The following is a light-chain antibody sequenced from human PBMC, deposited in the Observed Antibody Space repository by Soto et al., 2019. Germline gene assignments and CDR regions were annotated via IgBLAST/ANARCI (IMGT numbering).Light chain of an antibody. Sequence: QSVLTQPASVSGSPGQSITISCTGTSSDVGAYNYVSWYQQHPGTSPKLIIYDVSNRPSGVSNRFAGSKSGNTASLTISGLQAEDEADYYCSSYTNTHTILFGGGTKLTVL. J-gene: IGLJ2*01. CDR2: DVS. CDR1: SSDVGAYNY. V-gene: IGLV2-14*01. CDR3: SSYTNTHTIL.